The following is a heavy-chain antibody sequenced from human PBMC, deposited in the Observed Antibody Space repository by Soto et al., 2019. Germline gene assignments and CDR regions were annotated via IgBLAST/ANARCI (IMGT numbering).Heavy chain of an antibody. D-gene: IGHD3-10*01. CDR1: GGSIRSYY. V-gene: IGHV4-59*01. Sequence: QVQLKESGPGLVKPSETLSLTCTVSGGSIRSYYWSWIRQPPGKGLEWIGYIYYSGSTIYNPSLESRVTISVDTSKNHFSLNLTSVTAADTAMYYCARSRLHYSLGSYKAWVYGMEVWGQGTRVTVSS. CDR2: IYYSGST. J-gene: IGHJ6*02. CDR3: ARSRLHYSLGSYKAWVYGMEV.